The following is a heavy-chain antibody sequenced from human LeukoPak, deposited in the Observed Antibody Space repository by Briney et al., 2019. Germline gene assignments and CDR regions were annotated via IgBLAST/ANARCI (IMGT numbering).Heavy chain of an antibody. CDR3: ARGVVPAAMVSGRYYYYGMDV. CDR2: IYYSGST. Sequence: PSETLSLTCTVSGGSISSYYWSWIRRPPGKGLEWIGYIYYSGSTNYNPSLKSRVTISVDTSKNQFSLKLSSVTAADTAVYYCARGVVPAAMVSGRYYYYGMDVWGQGTTVTVSS. D-gene: IGHD2-2*01. J-gene: IGHJ6*02. CDR1: GGSISSYY. V-gene: IGHV4-59*01.